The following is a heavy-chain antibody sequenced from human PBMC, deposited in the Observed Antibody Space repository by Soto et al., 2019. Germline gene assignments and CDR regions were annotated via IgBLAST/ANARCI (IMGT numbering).Heavy chain of an antibody. D-gene: IGHD3-22*01. CDR2: IYYSGST. CDR3: ARWLPKYYYDSSGYFSDAFDI. V-gene: IGHV4-31*03. CDR1: GGSISSGGYY. Sequence: PSETLSLTCTVSGGSISSGGYYWSWIRQHPGKGLEWIGYIYYSGSTYYNPSLKSRVTISVDTSKNQFSLKLSSVTAADTAVYFCARWLPKYYYDSSGYFSDAFDIWGQGTMVTVSS. J-gene: IGHJ3*02.